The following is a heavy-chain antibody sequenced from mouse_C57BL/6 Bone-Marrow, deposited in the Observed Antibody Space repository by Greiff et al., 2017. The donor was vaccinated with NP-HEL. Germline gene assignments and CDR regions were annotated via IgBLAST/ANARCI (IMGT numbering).Heavy chain of an antibody. Sequence: QVQLQQPGAELVKPGASVKVSCKASGYTFTSYWMHWVKQRPGQGLEWIGRIYPSDSDTNYNQKFKGKATFTVDKSSSTAYMQLSSLTSEDSAVYYCSILGYYGSSSCYWYFDVWGTGTTVTVSS. D-gene: IGHD1-1*01. CDR3: SILGYYGSSSCYWYFDV. CDR1: GYTFTSYW. CDR2: IYPSDSDT. V-gene: IGHV1-74*01. J-gene: IGHJ1*03.